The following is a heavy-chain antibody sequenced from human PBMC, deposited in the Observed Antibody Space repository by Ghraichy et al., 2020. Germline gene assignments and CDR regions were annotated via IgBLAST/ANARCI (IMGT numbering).Heavy chain of an antibody. CDR3: ARGSFGPRYDYVWGSSRYHLGV. D-gene: IGHD3-16*02. CDR2: ISHSGST. Sequence: GSLSLTCAVYGGSFSNYYWSWIRQPPGKGLEWLGEISHSGSTNYNPSLKSRVTISVDTSKNQFSLKLGSVTAADTAVYYCARGSFGPRYDYVWGSSRYHLGVWGQGTTVTVSS. J-gene: IGHJ6*02. V-gene: IGHV4-34*01. CDR1: GGSFSNYY.